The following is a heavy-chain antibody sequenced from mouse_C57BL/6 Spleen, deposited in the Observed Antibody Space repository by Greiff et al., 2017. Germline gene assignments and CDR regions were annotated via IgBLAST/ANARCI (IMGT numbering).Heavy chain of an antibody. Sequence: QVQLQQPGAELVKPGASVKLSCKASGYTFTSYWMHWVKQRPGQGLEWIGMIHPNSGSTTYNEKFNSKARLTVDKSSSTAYRQLSSLTSEDSAVYYCARSRGIIITTVVAGDFDYWGQGTTLTVSS. CDR1: GYTFTSYW. CDR3: ARSRGIIITTVVAGDFDY. J-gene: IGHJ2*01. CDR2: IHPNSGST. V-gene: IGHV1-64*01. D-gene: IGHD1-1*01.